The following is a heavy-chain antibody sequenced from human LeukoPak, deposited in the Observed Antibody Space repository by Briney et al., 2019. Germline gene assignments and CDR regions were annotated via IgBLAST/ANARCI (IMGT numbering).Heavy chain of an antibody. CDR2: INHSGST. J-gene: IGHJ4*02. Sequence: SETLSLTCAVHGGSFSGYYWSWIRQPPGKGLGWIGEINHSGSTNYNPSLKSRVAISVDTSKNQFSLKLSSVTAADTAVYYCARRPYYGGNLDYWGQGTLVTVSS. V-gene: IGHV4-34*01. D-gene: IGHD4-23*01. CDR1: GGSFSGYY. CDR3: ARRPYYGGNLDY.